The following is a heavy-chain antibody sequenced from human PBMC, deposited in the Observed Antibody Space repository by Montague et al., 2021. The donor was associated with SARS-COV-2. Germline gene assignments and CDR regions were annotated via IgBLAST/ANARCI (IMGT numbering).Heavy chain of an antibody. CDR2: WGLGDEK. CDR3: ALYYYERHAYYMKNF. Sequence: PALVKPTQTLTLTCTFSGVSRSTRGMGASWIRQPPGKAREWHARWGLGDEKFYSTSLKTRLSISKDTSKNQVVLTMTNMDRMDTATYYCALYYYERHAYYMKNFWGQGTLVTVSS. V-gene: IGHV2-70*04. CDR1: GVSRSTRGMG. D-gene: IGHD3-22*01. J-gene: IGHJ4*02.